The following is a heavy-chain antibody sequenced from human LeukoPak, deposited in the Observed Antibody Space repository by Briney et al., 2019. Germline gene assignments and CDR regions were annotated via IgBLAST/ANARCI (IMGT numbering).Heavy chain of an antibody. Sequence: PSETLXLTCTVSGGSISSGSYYWSWIRQPAGKGLEWIGRIYTSGSTNYNPSLKSRVTISVDTSKNQFSLKLSSVTAADTAVYYCARGGCSSTSCSYYYYYYMDVWGKGTTVTVSS. CDR1: GGSISSGSYY. V-gene: IGHV4-61*02. CDR3: ARGGCSSTSCSYYYYYYMDV. D-gene: IGHD2-2*01. J-gene: IGHJ6*03. CDR2: IYTSGST.